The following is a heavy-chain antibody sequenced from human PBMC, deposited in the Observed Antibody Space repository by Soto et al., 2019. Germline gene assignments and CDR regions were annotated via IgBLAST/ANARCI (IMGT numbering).Heavy chain of an antibody. Sequence: PEGSLRLSCAASGFTFSSYAMHWVRQAPGKGLELVAGISYDGSNKYYADSVKGRFTISRDNSKNTLYLQMNSLRAEDTAVYYCARELLRFLEWLIGSYYGMDVWGQGTTVTVSS. V-gene: IGHV3-30-3*01. CDR3: ARELLRFLEWLIGSYYGMDV. CDR1: GFTFSSYA. D-gene: IGHD3-3*01. J-gene: IGHJ6*02. CDR2: ISYDGSNK.